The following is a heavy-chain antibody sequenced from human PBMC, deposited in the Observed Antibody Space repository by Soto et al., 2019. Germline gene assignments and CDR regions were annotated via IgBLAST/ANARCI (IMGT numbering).Heavy chain of an antibody. CDR3: ARLVEGFDY. V-gene: IGHV4-59*08. CDR1: GGSISSYY. J-gene: IGHJ4*02. CDR2: IYYSGST. Sequence: SETLSLTCTVSGGSISSYYWSWIRQPPGKGLEWIGYIYYSGSTNYNPSLKSRVTISVDTSKNQFSLKLSSLTAADTAVYYCARLVEGFDYWGQGTLVTVSS.